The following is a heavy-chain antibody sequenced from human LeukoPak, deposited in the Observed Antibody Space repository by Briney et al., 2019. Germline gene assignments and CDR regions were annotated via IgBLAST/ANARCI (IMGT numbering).Heavy chain of an antibody. Sequence: PGGSVRLSCAASGFTFTSYWMSWVRQAPGKGLEWVANIKTDGSVKYYQDSVKGRFTISRDNAKSSLYLQVNSLRAEDTAVYHCARIGYSSSSFDYWGQGTLVIVSS. J-gene: IGHJ4*02. CDR1: GFTFTSYW. CDR2: IKTDGSVK. CDR3: ARIGYSSSSFDY. D-gene: IGHD6-6*01. V-gene: IGHV3-7*01.